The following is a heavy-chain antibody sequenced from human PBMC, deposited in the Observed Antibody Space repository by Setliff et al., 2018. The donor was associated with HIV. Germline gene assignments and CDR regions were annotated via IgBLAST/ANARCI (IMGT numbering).Heavy chain of an antibody. D-gene: IGHD4-17*01. CDR3: VRVTADRTNYYYYMDV. J-gene: IGHJ6*03. V-gene: IGHV1-18*01. Sequence: GASVKVSCKASGYTFTNYGITWVRQAPGHGLEWMGWLASYNDDANYAQNLQGRVTMTTDTSTNTAYMEGRSLTSDDTAVYYCVRVTADRTNYYYYMDVWDKGTTVTVSS. CDR1: GYTFTNYG. CDR2: LASYNDDA.